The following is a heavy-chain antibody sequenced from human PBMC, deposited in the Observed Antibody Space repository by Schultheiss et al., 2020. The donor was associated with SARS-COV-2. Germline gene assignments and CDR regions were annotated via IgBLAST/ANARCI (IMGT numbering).Heavy chain of an antibody. D-gene: IGHD2-15*01. J-gene: IGHJ5*02. CDR2: IYYSGST. Sequence: SQTLSLTCTVSGGSIRSGGYYWSWIRQPPGKGLEWIGYIYYSGSTNYNPSLKSRVTISVDTSKNQFSLKLSSVTAADTAVYYCARGCSRYCSGGSCYPGLNWFDPWGQGTLVTVSS. V-gene: IGHV4-61*08. CDR1: GGSIRSGGYY. CDR3: ARGCSRYCSGGSCYPGLNWFDP.